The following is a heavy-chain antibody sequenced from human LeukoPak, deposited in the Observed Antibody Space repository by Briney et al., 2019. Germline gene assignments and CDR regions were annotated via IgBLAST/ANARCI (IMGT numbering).Heavy chain of an antibody. Sequence: ASVKVSCKVSGYTLTELSMHWVRQAPGKGLEWMGCFDPEDGETIYAQKFQGRVTMTENTSTDTAYMELSSLRSEDTAVYYCATDRTVVTPGYYYYYGMDVWGQGTTVTVSS. CDR2: FDPEDGET. CDR1: GYTLTELS. V-gene: IGHV1-24*01. J-gene: IGHJ6*02. CDR3: ATDRTVVTPGYYYYYGMDV. D-gene: IGHD4-23*01.